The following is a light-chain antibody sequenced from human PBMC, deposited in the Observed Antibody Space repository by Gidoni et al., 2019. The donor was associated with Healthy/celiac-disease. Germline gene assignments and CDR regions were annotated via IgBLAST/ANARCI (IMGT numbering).Light chain of an antibody. V-gene: IGLV9-49*01. CDR2: VGTGGIVG. CDR1: SGYSNYK. CDR3: GADHGSGSNFVSLGV. J-gene: IGLJ3*02. Sequence: QPVLTQPPSASASLGASLPLTCTLSSGYSNYKVDWYQQRPGKGPRFVMRVGTGGIVGSKGDGIPDRFSVLGSGLNRYLTIKNIQEEDESDYHCGADHGSGSNFVSLGVFGGGTKLTVL.